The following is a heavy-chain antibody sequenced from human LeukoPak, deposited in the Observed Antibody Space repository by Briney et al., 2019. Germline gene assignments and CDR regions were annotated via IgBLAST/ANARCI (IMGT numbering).Heavy chain of an antibody. CDR3: ARLFDY. V-gene: IGHV4-39*01. CDR1: GGSISGSSYY. J-gene: IGHJ4*02. Sequence: SETLSLTCTVSGGSISGSSYYWGWVRQPPGKGLEWIGKIWYTGNTYYSPSVQSRLTISVDTSKNRFSLRLSSVTATDTALYYCARLFDYWGQGILTTVSS. CDR2: IWYTGNT.